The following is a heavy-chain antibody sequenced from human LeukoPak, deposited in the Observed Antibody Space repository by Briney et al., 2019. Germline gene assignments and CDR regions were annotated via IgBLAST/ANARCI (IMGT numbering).Heavy chain of an antibody. D-gene: IGHD5-12*01. CDR1: RFTFSSYW. V-gene: IGHV3-7*03. Sequence: GGSLRLSCAASRFTFSSYWMSWVRQAPGKGLEWVANIKQDGSEKYYVDSVKGRFTIARDNAKNSLYLQLNSLRAEDTAVYYCARARGGYDFDYWGQGTLVTVSS. CDR3: ARARGGYDFDY. J-gene: IGHJ4*02. CDR2: IKQDGSEK.